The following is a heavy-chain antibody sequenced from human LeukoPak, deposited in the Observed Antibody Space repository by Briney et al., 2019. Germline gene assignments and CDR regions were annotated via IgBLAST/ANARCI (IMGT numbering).Heavy chain of an antibody. J-gene: IGHJ5*02. D-gene: IGHD2-15*01. V-gene: IGHV1-69*04. CDR3: ARDRIGRQYCSGGSCYPWFDP. CDR2: IIPILGIA. CDR1: GGTFSSYT. Sequence: SVKVSCKASGGTFSSYTISWVRQAPGQGLEWMGRIIPILGIANYAQKFPGRVTITADKSTSTAYMELSSLRSEDTAVYYCARDRIGRQYCSGGSCYPWFDPWGQGTLVTVSS.